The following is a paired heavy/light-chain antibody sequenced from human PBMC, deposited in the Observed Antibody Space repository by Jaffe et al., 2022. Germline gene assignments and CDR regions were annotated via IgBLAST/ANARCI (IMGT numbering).Heavy chain of an antibody. CDR3: VAPVSGYDYWRD. D-gene: IGHD3-3*01. V-gene: IGHV7-4-1*02. Sequence: QVQLVQSGSELKKPGASVKVSCKTSGYTFTDYAMNWVRQAPGQGLEWMGWISTKTGIPTYAQGFTGRFVFSLDTSVSTAYLQITSLKSEDTAIYFCVAPVSGYDYWRDWGQGTQVTVTS. J-gene: IGHJ4*02. CDR2: ISTKTGIP. CDR1: GYTFTDYA.
Light chain of an antibody. Sequence: DIVMTQSPDSLAVSLGERATINCRSSQSVLYTSNNKNNLAWYQQKPGQPPKLLIYWASTRESGVPDRFSGSGSGTDFTLTISSLQAEDVAVYVCQQYYTTPWTFGRGTKVEIK. CDR1: QSVLYTSNNKNN. CDR3: QQYYTTPWT. J-gene: IGKJ1*01. CDR2: WAS. V-gene: IGKV4-1*01.